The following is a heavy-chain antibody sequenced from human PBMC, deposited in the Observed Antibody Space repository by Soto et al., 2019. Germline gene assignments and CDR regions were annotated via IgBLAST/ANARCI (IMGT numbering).Heavy chain of an antibody. CDR1: GGSIRSYF. D-gene: IGHD5-18*01. CDR3: ARGAADTAMVDS. Sequence: GTLTLTCTVSGGSIRSYFGTWIRQPPGKGLEWLGYIFYSGSTFYNPSLKSRITISIHTSKSQFSLQLTSVTAADTAVYYCARGAADTAMVDSWGQGTLVTVSS. CDR2: IFYSGST. V-gene: IGHV4-59*01. J-gene: IGHJ4*02.